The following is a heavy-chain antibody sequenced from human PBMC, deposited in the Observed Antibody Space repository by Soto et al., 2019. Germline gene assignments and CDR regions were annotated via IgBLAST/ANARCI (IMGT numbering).Heavy chain of an antibody. CDR1: GGSISRCEYY. D-gene: IGHD6-19*01. J-gene: IGHJ6*02. CDR2: IHYSGNT. V-gene: IGHV4-30-4*01. Sequence: SETLSLTCTVSGGSISRCEYYWSWIRQPPGKGLEWIGYIHYSGNTYHNPSLKSRLTISVDTSKNQFSLKLTSVTAADTAVYYCAMLGGWSGGSSGMEVWGQGTTVTVSS. CDR3: AMLGGWSGGSSGMEV.